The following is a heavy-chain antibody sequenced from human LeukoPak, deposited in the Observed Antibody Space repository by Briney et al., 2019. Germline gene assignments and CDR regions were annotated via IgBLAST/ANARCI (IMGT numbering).Heavy chain of an antibody. CDR3: ARDGYNSHFDY. D-gene: IGHD5-24*01. V-gene: IGHV3-48*03. CDR1: GFTFSSYE. CDR2: ISSSGSTI. J-gene: IGHJ4*02. Sequence: GGSLRLSCAASGFTFSSYEMHWVRQAPGKGLEWVSYISSSGSTIYYADSVKGRFTISRENAKNSLYLQMNSLRAEDTAVYYCARDGYNSHFDYWGQGTLVTVSS.